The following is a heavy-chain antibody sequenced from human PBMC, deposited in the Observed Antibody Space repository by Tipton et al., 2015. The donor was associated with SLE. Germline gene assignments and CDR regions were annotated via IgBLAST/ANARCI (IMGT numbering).Heavy chain of an antibody. CDR1: GFTFSSYW. D-gene: IGHD3-3*01. V-gene: IGHV3-30*02. Sequence: SLRLSCAASGFTFSSYWMSWVRQAPGKGLEWVAFIRYDGSNKYYADSVKGRFTISRDNSKNTLYLQMNSLRAEDTAVYYCAKVRGPIFGVVIEYFQHWGQGTLVTVSS. J-gene: IGHJ1*01. CDR3: AKVRGPIFGVVIEYFQH. CDR2: IRYDGSNK.